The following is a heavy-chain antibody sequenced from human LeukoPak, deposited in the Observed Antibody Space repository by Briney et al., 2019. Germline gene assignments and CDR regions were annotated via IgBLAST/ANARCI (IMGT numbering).Heavy chain of an antibody. J-gene: IGHJ4*02. CDR3: ARETENDSIFGVVFGPLDY. Sequence: ASVKVSCKASGGTFGTYTISWVRQAPGQGLEWMGRILPIIHIPDYAQKFQDRVTITADTSTNTAYMELGSLRSEDTAVYYCARETENDSIFGVVFGPLDYWGQGTLVTVSS. CDR2: ILPIIHIP. D-gene: IGHD3-3*01. CDR1: GGTFGTYT. V-gene: IGHV1-69*04.